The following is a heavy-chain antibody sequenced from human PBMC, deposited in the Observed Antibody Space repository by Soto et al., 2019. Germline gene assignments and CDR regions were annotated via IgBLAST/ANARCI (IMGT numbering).Heavy chain of an antibody. CDR2: IYPGDSDT. CDR1: GYRFTNYW. D-gene: IGHD2-2*01. V-gene: IGHV5-51*01. Sequence: PGESLKISCKGSGYRFTNYWIGWVRQMPGKGLEWMGIIYPGDSDTRYSPSFQGQVTISADKSINTAYLQWSSLKASDTAMYYCARDYCSGTPCYEFDYWGRGTQVTVSS. J-gene: IGHJ4*02. CDR3: ARDYCSGTPCYEFDY.